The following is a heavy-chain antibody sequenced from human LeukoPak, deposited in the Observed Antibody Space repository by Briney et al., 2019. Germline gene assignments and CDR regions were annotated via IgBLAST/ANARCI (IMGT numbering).Heavy chain of an antibody. V-gene: IGHV3-64D*09. CDR3: VRGYAFVPYAMDV. CDR2: ISDSGGST. CDR1: GFPFSSYA. J-gene: IGHJ6*02. D-gene: IGHD5-18*01. Sequence: GGSLRLSCSASGFPFSSYAMHWVRQAPGKGLEYVSAISDSGGSTYYADSVKGRFTISSNNSKNTLYLQMSSLRAEDTAVFFCVRGYAFVPYAMDVWGQGTTVTVSS.